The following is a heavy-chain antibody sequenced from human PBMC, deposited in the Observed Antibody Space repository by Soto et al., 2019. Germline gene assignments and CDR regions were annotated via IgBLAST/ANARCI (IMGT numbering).Heavy chain of an antibody. CDR2: ISSSSSYI. V-gene: IGHV3-21*04. CDR1: GFTFSSYS. Sequence: GGSLRLSCAASGFTFSSYSMNWVRQAPGKGLEWVSSISSSSSYIYYADSVKGRFTISRDNAKNSLYLQMNSLRAEDTAVYYCAKCSIRYFDWLLYDRFRGRGWFDAWGQGTLVTVSS. CDR3: AKCSIRYFDWLLYDRFRGRGWFDA. J-gene: IGHJ5*02. D-gene: IGHD3-9*01.